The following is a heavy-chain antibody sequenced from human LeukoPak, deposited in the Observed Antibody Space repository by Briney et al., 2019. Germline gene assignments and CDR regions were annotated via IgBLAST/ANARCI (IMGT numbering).Heavy chain of an antibody. CDR1: GYSITSGYF. Sequence: SETLSLTCGVSGYSITSGYFWGWLRQPPGKGLEWIASIYHSGTTYYNPSLKSRVTMSVDTSKNQFSLKLSSVTAADTAVYYCAKSLSFLLYYMDVWGKGTTVTVSS. CDR3: AKSLSFLLYYMDV. J-gene: IGHJ6*03. CDR2: IYHSGTT. D-gene: IGHD2-15*01. V-gene: IGHV4-38-2*01.